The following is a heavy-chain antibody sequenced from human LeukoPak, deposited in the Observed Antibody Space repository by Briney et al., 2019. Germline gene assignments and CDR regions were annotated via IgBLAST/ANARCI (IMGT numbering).Heavy chain of an antibody. Sequence: GGSLRLSCAASGFTFSSYAMSWVRQAPGKGLEWVSAISGSGGSTYYADSVKGRFATSRDNSKNTLYLQMNSLRAEDTAVYYCAKEWLRFDYFDYWGQGTLVTVSS. CDR3: AKEWLRFDYFDY. J-gene: IGHJ4*02. V-gene: IGHV3-23*01. D-gene: IGHD5-12*01. CDR2: ISGSGGST. CDR1: GFTFSSYA.